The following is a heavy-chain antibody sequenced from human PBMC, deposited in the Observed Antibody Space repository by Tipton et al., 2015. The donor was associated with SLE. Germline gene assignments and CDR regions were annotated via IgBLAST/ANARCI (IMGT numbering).Heavy chain of an antibody. Sequence: SLRLSCAASGFNFRGYSMNWVRQAPGKGLEWVSIISSSGSSINYADSVKGRFTISRVNVKNSLYLQMNSLRAEDTAVYYCAGEGGGYCSNGVCLVDVLHIWGQGTMVTVSS. D-gene: IGHD2-8*01. CDR2: ISSSGSSI. CDR3: AGEGGGYCSNGVCLVDVLHI. V-gene: IGHV3-48*01. CDR1: GFNFRGYS. J-gene: IGHJ3*02.